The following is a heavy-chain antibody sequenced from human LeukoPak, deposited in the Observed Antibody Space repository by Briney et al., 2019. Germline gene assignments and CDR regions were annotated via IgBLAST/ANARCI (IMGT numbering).Heavy chain of an antibody. CDR1: GGSLSSSSYY. V-gene: IGHV4-39*01. Sequence: PSETLSLTCTVSGGSLSSSSYYWGWIRQPPGKGLEWIGTIFYSGSTYYNPSLKSRVTISVDTSKNQFSLKLSSVTAADTAVYYCARRPDRSTYYYGSGPQGQLWAFDIWGQGTMVTVSS. CDR2: IFYSGST. CDR3: ARRPDRSTYYYGSGPQGQLWAFDI. D-gene: IGHD3-10*01. J-gene: IGHJ3*02.